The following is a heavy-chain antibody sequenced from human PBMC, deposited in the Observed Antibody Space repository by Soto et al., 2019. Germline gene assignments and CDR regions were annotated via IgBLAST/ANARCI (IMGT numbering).Heavy chain of an antibody. CDR3: ARYLSAAAGMSYYYGMDV. J-gene: IGHJ6*02. CDR1: GYSFTSYW. Sequence: GESLKISCKGSGYSFTSYWIGWVRQMPGKGLEWMGIIYPGDSDTRYSPSFQGQVTISADKSISTAYLQWSSLKASDTAMYYCARYLSAAAGMSYYYGMDVWGQGTTVTV. CDR2: IYPGDSDT. D-gene: IGHD6-13*01. V-gene: IGHV5-51*01.